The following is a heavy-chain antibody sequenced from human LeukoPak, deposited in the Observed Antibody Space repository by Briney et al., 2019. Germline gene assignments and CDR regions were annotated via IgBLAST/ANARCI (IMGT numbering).Heavy chain of an antibody. J-gene: IGHJ6*02. V-gene: IGHV3-30-3*01. CDR1: GFTFSSYA. CDR2: ISYDGSNK. Sequence: PGRSLRLSCAASGFTFSSYAMHWVRQAPGKGLEWVAVISYDGSNKYYADSVKGRFTISRDNSKNTLYLQMNSLRAEDTAVYSCTRGPRPLRYCSGGSCPSYYSGMDVWGQGTTVSVSS. D-gene: IGHD2-15*01. CDR3: TRGPRPLRYCSGGSCPSYYSGMDV.